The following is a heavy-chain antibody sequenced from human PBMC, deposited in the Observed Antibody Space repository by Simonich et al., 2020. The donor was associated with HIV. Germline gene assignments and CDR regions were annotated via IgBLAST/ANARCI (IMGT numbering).Heavy chain of an antibody. CDR2: INHSRST. Sequence: QVHLQQWGAGLLKPSETLSLTCAVYGGSFSGYYWNWIRQPPGKGLKRIGEINHSRSTDYNPSRKSRVTISVYTSKNQFSLKLSSVTAADTAMYYCARRGGYNFDYWGQGTLVTVSS. CDR3: ARRGGYNFDY. CDR1: GGSFSGYY. J-gene: IGHJ4*02. D-gene: IGHD5-12*01. V-gene: IGHV4-34*01.